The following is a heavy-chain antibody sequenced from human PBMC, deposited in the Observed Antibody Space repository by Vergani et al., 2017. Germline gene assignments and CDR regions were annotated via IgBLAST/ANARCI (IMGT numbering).Heavy chain of an antibody. CDR3: ARHSGEEYYDSPPDY. Sequence: EVQLVQSGAEVKKPGESLKISCKGSGYSFTSYWIGWVRQMPGKGLEWMGIIYPGDSDARYSPSFQGQVTISADKSISTAYLQWSSLKASDTAMYYCARHSGEEYYDSPPDYWGQGTLVTVSS. D-gene: IGHD3-22*01. CDR1: GYSFTSYW. J-gene: IGHJ4*02. CDR2: IYPGDSDA. V-gene: IGHV5-51*01.